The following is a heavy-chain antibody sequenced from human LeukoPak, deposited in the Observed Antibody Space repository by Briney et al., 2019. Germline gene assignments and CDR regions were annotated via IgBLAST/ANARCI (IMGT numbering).Heavy chain of an antibody. V-gene: IGHV4-34*01. Sequence: SETLSLTCAVYGESFSGYFWSWIRQPPGKGLEWIGEINHSGYTNYNPSLKSRVTISVDTSKNQFSLKLSSVTAADTAVYYCARTVRLGYMDVWGKGTTVTVSS. CDR3: ARTVRLGYMDV. CDR1: GESFSGYF. J-gene: IGHJ6*03. CDR2: INHSGYT. D-gene: IGHD3-10*02.